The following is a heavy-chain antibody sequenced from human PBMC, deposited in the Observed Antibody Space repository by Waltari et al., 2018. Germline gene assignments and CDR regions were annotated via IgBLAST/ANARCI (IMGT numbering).Heavy chain of an antibody. V-gene: IGHV4-38-2*01. CDR2: IYHSGST. CDR1: GCSISSGYS. Sequence: QVQLQESGPVLVEPSETLSLTCAVSGCSISSGYSWGWVRQPPGKGLEWIGSIYHSGSTYYNPSLKSRVTISVDTSKNQFSLKLSSVTAADTAVYYCARRGELLGLAWFDPWGQGTLVTVSS. D-gene: IGHD1-26*01. J-gene: IGHJ5*02. CDR3: ARRGELLGLAWFDP.